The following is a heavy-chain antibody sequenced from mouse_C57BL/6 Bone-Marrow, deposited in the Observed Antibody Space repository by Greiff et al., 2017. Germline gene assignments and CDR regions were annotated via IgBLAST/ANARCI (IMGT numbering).Heavy chain of an antibody. J-gene: IGHJ1*03. CDR2: IDPSDSET. CDR3: ARITTVVAPVFDV. CDR1: GYTFTSYW. D-gene: IGHD1-1*01. Sequence: VQLQQPGAELVRPGSSVKLSCKASGYTFTSYWMHWVRQRPIQGLEWIGNIDPSDSETHYNQKFKDKATLTVDKSSSTAYMQLSSLTSEDSAVYYCARITTVVAPVFDVWGTGTTVTVSS. V-gene: IGHV1-52*01.